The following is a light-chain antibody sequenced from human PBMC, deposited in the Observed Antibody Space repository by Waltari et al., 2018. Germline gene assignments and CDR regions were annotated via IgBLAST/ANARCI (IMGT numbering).Light chain of an antibody. Sequence: DIQMTQSPSSLSASVGDRVTITCRASQSISSYLNWYQQKPGKAPKVLIYAASSLQSGVPSRFSGSGSGTDFTHTISSLQPEDFATYYCQQSYSTPYTFGQGTKLEIK. CDR1: QSISSY. V-gene: IGKV1-39*01. CDR3: QQSYSTPYT. J-gene: IGKJ2*01. CDR2: AAS.